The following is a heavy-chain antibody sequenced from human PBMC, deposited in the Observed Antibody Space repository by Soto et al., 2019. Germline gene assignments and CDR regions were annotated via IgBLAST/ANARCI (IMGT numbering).Heavy chain of an antibody. J-gene: IGHJ6*02. V-gene: IGHV4-59*08. D-gene: IGHD6-13*01. CDR3: SIRAGSSWYYYYGMDV. CDR1: GGSISSDY. CDR2: IHYSGST. Sequence: PSETLSLTCTVSGGSISSDYWSWIRQPPGKGLEWIGYIHYSGSTDYNPSLKSRVTISVDTSKNQFSLKLSSVTAADTAVYYCSIRAGSSWYYYYGMDVWGQGTTVTVSS.